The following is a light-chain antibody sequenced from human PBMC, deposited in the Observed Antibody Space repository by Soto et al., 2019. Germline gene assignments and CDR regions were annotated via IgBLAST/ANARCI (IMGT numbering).Light chain of an antibody. V-gene: IGLV2-14*01. CDR1: SSDVGGYNY. J-gene: IGLJ1*01. Sequence: QSALTQPASVSGSPGQSITISCTGTSSDVGGYNYVSWYQHHPGEAPKLIIFEVTKRPSGVSTRFSGSKSGNTASLTISGLQAEDEADYYCQSYDSTLSARYVFGTGTKVTVL. CDR2: EVT. CDR3: QSYDSTLSARYV.